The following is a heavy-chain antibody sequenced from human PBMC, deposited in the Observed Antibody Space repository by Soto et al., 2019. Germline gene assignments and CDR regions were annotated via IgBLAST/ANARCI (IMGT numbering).Heavy chain of an antibody. V-gene: IGHV4-59*01. CDR3: ARAQYAGYFDY. Sequence: SETLSLTCTVSGGSINCNYWSWIRQPPGKGLEWIGYVHSSGSTNFNPSLKSRLTISVDTSSQVSLKLSSVNTADTAVYYCARAQYAGYFDYWGQGTLVTVSS. D-gene: IGHD2-2*01. CDR2: VHSSGST. J-gene: IGHJ4*02. CDR1: GGSINCNY.